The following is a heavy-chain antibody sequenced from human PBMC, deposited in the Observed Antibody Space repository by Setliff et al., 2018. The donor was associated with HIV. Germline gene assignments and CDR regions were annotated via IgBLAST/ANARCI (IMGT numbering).Heavy chain of an antibody. V-gene: IGHV1-46*01. CDR3: ATPGWVAAPREYFQH. D-gene: IGHD2-15*01. J-gene: IGHJ1*01. Sequence: VASVKVSCKASGYTFTNYYIHWVRQAPGQGLEWMGLINPSGGRTSYAQKFQGRLTMTRDTSRSTVYMELSSLRSEDTAVYYCATPGWVAAPREYFQHWGQGTLVTVSS. CDR1: GYTFTNYY. CDR2: INPSGGRT.